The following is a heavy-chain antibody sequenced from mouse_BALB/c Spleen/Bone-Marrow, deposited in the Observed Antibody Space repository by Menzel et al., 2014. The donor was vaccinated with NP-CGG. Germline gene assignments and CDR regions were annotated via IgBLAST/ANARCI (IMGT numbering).Heavy chain of an antibody. CDR2: IDPANGNT. V-gene: IGHV14-3*02. Sequence: EVQLQQSGAVLVKPGASVKLSCTASGFNIKDAYMHWVKQRPEQGLEWIGRIDPANGNTKYDPKFQGKATITADTSSNTAYLQLSSLTSEDTAVYYCASYYYGSSGFAYWGQGTLVTVSA. CDR1: GFNIKDAY. J-gene: IGHJ3*01. D-gene: IGHD1-1*01. CDR3: ASYYYGSSGFAY.